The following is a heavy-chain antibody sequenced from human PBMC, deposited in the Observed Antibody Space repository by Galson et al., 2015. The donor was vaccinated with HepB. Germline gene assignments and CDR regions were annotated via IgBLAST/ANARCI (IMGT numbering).Heavy chain of an antibody. Sequence: SVKVSCKVSGSTLTELSMHWVRQAPGKGLEWMGGFDPEDGETIYAQKFQGRVTMTEDTSTDTAYMELSSLRSEDTAVYYCATAGHRFTYYFDYWGQGTLVTVSS. D-gene: IGHD3-10*01. V-gene: IGHV1-24*01. J-gene: IGHJ4*02. CDR1: GSTLTELS. CDR2: FDPEDGET. CDR3: ATAGHRFTYYFDY.